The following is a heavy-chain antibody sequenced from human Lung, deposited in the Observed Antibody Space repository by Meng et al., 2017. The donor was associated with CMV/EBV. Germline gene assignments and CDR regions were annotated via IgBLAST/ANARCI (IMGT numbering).Heavy chain of an antibody. CDR2: IPHRGSS. Sequence: QVQLRESGPELVKPSEPLSLTCAVSGDSITNHNWWAWVRQPPGKGLEWIGEIPHRGSSAYNPSLKSRVSMSIDKSKNQFSLKLTSVTAADTAVYHCLRRSGGSVWGQGTLVTVSS. CDR1: GDSITNHNW. V-gene: IGHV4-4*02. D-gene: IGHD3-10*01. CDR3: LRRSGGSV. J-gene: IGHJ1*01.